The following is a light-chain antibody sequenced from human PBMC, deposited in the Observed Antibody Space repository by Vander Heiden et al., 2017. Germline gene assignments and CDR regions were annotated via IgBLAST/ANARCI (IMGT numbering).Light chain of an antibody. CDR1: QSVSSSY. J-gene: IGKJ2*01. V-gene: IGKV3-20*01. CDR3: QQYGSSPWYT. CDR2: GAS. Sequence: EIALTQSQGTLSLSPGERATLSCRASQSVSSSYLAWYQQKPGQAPRLLIYGASSRATGIPDRFSGSGSGTDFTLTISRLEPEDFAVYYCQQYGSSPWYTFGQGTKLEIK.